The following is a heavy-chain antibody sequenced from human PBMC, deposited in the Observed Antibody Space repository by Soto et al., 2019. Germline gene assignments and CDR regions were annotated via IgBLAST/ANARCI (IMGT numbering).Heavy chain of an antibody. CDR3: TTAPTYYYGSGSPLSYYYYGMDV. CDR1: GFTFSNAW. CDR2: IKSKTDGGTT. J-gene: IGHJ6*02. D-gene: IGHD3-10*01. V-gene: IGHV3-15*07. Sequence: EVQLVESGGGLVKPGGSLRLSCAASGFTFSNAWMNWVRQAPGKGLEWVGRIKSKTDGGTTDYAAPVKGRFTISRDDSKNTLYLQMNSLKTEDTAVYYCTTAPTYYYGSGSPLSYYYYGMDVWGQGTTVTVSS.